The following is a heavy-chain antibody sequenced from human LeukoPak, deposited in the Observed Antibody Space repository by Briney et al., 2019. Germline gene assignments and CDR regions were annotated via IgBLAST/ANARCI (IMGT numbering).Heavy chain of an antibody. D-gene: IGHD2-21*02. CDR2: IYRGGNI. Sequence: GGSLRLSCAASGFIVTNNSMSWVRQAPGKGLEWVSVIYRGGNIYYADSVKGRFIISRDNSKNTLFLQMHSLRAEDTAVYYCAKEYCGGNCYQDYFDYWGQGTLVTVSS. V-gene: IGHV3-53*01. CDR1: GFIVTNNS. CDR3: AKEYCGGNCYQDYFDY. J-gene: IGHJ4*02.